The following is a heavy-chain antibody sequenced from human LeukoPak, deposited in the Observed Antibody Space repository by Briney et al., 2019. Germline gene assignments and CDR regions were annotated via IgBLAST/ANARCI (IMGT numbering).Heavy chain of an antibody. J-gene: IGHJ6*03. Sequence: PGGSLRLSCAASGFTFSSYWMSWVRQAPGRGLEWVANIKQDGSEKYYVDSVKGRFTISRDNAKNSLYLRMNSLRAEDTAVYYCARDQWLVQGYYYYYYMDVWGKGTTVAISS. CDR2: IKQDGSEK. CDR1: GFTFSSYW. D-gene: IGHD6-19*01. CDR3: ARDQWLVQGYYYYYYMDV. V-gene: IGHV3-7*01.